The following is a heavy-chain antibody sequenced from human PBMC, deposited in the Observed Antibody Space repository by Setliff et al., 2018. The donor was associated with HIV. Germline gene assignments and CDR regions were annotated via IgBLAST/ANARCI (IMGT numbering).Heavy chain of an antibody. Sequence: ASVKVSCKASGYTFSGYYIHWVRQAPGQGLEWMGWLNPRSGGSDYAQRFQGRVTMTRDTSISTAYMVRGRLTSDDTAVYYCARGGGVTFYYYYYMDVWAKGTTVTVSS. CDR1: GYTFSGYY. J-gene: IGHJ6*03. CDR3: ARGGGVTFYYYYYMDV. V-gene: IGHV1-2*02. CDR2: LNPRSGGS. D-gene: IGHD3-16*01.